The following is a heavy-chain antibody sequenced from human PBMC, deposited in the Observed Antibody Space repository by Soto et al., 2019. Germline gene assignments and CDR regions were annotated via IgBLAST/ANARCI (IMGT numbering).Heavy chain of an antibody. CDR2: ISSSSSYT. V-gene: IGHV3-11*06. CDR1: GFTFSDYY. J-gene: IGHJ5*02. D-gene: IGHD2-8*01. Sequence: PGGSLRLSCAASGFTFSDYYMSWIRQAPGKGLEWVSYISSSSSYTNYADSVKGRFTISRDNAKNSLYLQMNSLRAEDTAVYYCARDRLMVYATGNNWFDPWGQGTLVTVSS. CDR3: ARDRLMVYATGNNWFDP.